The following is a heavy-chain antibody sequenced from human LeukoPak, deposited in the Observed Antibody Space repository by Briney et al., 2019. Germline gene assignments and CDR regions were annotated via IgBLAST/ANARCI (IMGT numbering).Heavy chain of an antibody. CDR2: IYSPGTN. J-gene: IGHJ3*02. Sequence: SETLSLTCTVSAGSTNSGDYYWSWIRQPAGKGLEWIGRIYSPGTNYNYNPSLKRRVTISIDTSKNQFSLKLTSVTAADTAVYYCARGIGTSYDSSRDAFDIWGQGTMVTVSS. CDR1: AGSTNSGDYY. CDR3: ARGIGTSYDSSRDAFDI. D-gene: IGHD3-22*01. V-gene: IGHV4-61*02.